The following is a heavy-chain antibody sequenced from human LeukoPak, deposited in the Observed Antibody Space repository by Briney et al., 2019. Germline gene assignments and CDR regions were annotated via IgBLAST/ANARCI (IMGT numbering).Heavy chain of an antibody. D-gene: IGHD1-26*01. CDR3: ARMGATAAHDFDS. J-gene: IGHJ4*02. CDR1: GGSISSSSYY. V-gene: IGHV4-39*01. CDR2: IYYSGST. Sequence: PSETLSLTCTVSGGSISSSSYYWGWIRQPPGKGLEWIGSIYYSGSTYYNPSLKSRVTISVDTSKNLFSLNLSSVTAADTAVYYCARMGATAAHDFDSWGQGTRVTVSS.